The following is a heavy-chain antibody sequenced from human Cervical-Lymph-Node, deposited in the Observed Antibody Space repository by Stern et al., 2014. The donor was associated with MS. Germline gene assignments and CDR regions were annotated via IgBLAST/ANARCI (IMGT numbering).Heavy chain of an antibody. D-gene: IGHD1-1*01. J-gene: IGHJ4*02. CDR3: ANGGTTWN. V-gene: IGHV3-7*03. CDR1: ELAFSTYW. CDR2: INQAGSEK. Sequence: EVQLVESGGGVVQSGGSLRLSCVASELAFSTYWMNWVRQAPGKGLQWVANINQAGSEKYYVDSVKGRFTISRDNAKKSLYLQMNNLRSEDTAVYYCANGGTTWNWGQGTLVTVSS.